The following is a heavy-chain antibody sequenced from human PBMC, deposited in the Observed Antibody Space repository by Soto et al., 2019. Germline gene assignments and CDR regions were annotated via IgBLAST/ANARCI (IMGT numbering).Heavy chain of an antibody. V-gene: IGHV4-61*01. J-gene: IGHJ5*02. D-gene: IGHD3-22*01. CDR2: IYYSGST. Sequence: PSETLSLTCTVSGGSVSSGSYYWSWIRQPPGKGLEWIGYIYYSGSTNYNPSLKSRVTISVDTSKNQFSLKLSSVTAADTAVYYCAREVEVSPQPYDSSAWNWFDPWGQGTLVTVSS. CDR1: GGSVSSGSYY. CDR3: AREVEVSPQPYDSSAWNWFDP.